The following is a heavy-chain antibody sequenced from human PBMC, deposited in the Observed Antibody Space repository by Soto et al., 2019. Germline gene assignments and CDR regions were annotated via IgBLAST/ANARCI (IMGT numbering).Heavy chain of an antibody. CDR1: GYTFTSYA. Sequence: QVQLVQSGAEEKKPGASVKVSCKASGYTFTSYAMHWVRQAPGQRLEWMGWINAGNGNTKYSQKFQSRVTITRDTSASTAHMELSSLRSEDTAVYYCASESYGGEFDYWGQGTLVTVSS. D-gene: IGHD4-17*01. J-gene: IGHJ4*02. CDR2: INAGNGNT. CDR3: ASESYGGEFDY. V-gene: IGHV1-3*05.